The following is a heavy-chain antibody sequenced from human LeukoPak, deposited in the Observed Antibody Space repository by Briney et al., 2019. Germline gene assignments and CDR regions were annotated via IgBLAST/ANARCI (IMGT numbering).Heavy chain of an antibody. J-gene: IGHJ4*02. V-gene: IGHV5-51*01. Sequence: GESLKISCKGSGYSFTCYWIGWVRQMPGKGLEWMGIIYPGDSDTRYSPSFQGQVTISADKSISTAYLQWSSLKASDTAMYYCARWGARGYSGYADGGFDYWGQGTLVTVSS. CDR2: IYPGDSDT. D-gene: IGHD5-12*01. CDR1: GYSFTCYW. CDR3: ARWGARGYSGYADGGFDY.